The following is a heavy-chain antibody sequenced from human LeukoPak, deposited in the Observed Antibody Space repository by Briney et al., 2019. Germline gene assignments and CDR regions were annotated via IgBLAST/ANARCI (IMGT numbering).Heavy chain of an antibody. CDR1: GFTFSSYA. Sequence: GGSLRLSCAASGFTFSSYAMSWVRQAPGKGLVWVSRINSDGSSTNYADSVKGRFTISRDNAKNTLYLQMNSLRAEDTAVYYCARDPSITGTMLGVGYWGQGTLVTVSS. D-gene: IGHD1-20*01. CDR2: INSDGSST. CDR3: ARDPSITGTMLGVGY. V-gene: IGHV3-74*01. J-gene: IGHJ4*02.